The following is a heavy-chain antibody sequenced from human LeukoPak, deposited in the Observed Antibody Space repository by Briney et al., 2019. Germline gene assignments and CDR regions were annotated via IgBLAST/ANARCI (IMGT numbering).Heavy chain of an antibody. J-gene: IGHJ2*01. CDR3: ARARVGATDWYFDL. Sequence: GGPLRLPCAASGFTFSSYSMNWVRQAPGKGLEWVSSISSSSSYIYYADSVKGRFTISRDNAKNSLYLQMNSLRAEDTAVYYCARARVGATDWYFDLWGRGTLVTVSS. CDR2: ISSSSSYI. D-gene: IGHD1-26*01. CDR1: GFTFSSYS. V-gene: IGHV3-21*01.